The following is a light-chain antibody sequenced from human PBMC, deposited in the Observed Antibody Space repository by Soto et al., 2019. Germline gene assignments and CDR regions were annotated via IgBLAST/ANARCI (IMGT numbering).Light chain of an antibody. CDR1: QTISSS. J-gene: IGKJ1*01. CDR2: KAS. Sequence: DIQVTQAASPMFGSVGDRVTITCRASQTISSSLAWYQQKPGKAPKLLIYKASTLKSGVPSRFSGSGSGTEFTLTISSLQPDDFATYYCQHYNNYSETFGQGTKVDIK. CDR3: QHYNNYSET. V-gene: IGKV1-5*03.